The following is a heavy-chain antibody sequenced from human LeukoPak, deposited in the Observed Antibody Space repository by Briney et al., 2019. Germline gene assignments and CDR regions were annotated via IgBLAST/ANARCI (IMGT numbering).Heavy chain of an antibody. Sequence: SQTLTLTCTVSGAFIRGGGVYWSWIRQPPGKGLEWIGYIYHSGTTYYSPSLKSRVTISIDTSKNQFSLKLRSVTAADTAVYYCAKDIAARPGGPSFGYWGQGTLVTVSS. CDR2: IYHSGTT. J-gene: IGHJ4*02. CDR3: AKDIAARPGGPSFGY. D-gene: IGHD6-6*01. CDR1: GAFIRGGGVY. V-gene: IGHV4-30-2*01.